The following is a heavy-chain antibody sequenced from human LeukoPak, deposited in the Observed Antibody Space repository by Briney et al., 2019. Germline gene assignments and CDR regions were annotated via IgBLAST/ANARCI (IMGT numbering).Heavy chain of an antibody. Sequence: QSGGSLRLSCAASGFTFSSYAMHWVRQAPGKGLEWVAVISYDGSNKYYADSVKGRFTISRDNSKNTLYLQMNSLRAEDTAVYYCASEGGSGSYYFRYWGQGTLVTVSS. J-gene: IGHJ4*02. D-gene: IGHD3-10*01. CDR3: ASEGGSGSYYFRY. V-gene: IGHV3-30-3*01. CDR2: ISYDGSNK. CDR1: GFTFSSYA.